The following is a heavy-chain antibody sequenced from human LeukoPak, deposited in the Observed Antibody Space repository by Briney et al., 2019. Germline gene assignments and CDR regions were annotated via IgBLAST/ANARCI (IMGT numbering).Heavy chain of an antibody. CDR2: INHSGST. Sequence: TSSGTLSLTCAVYGGSFSGYYWSWIRQPPGKGLEWIGEINHSGSTNYNPSLKSRVTISVDTSKNQFSLKLSSVTAADTAVYFCARGPYSYDSSGAFDIWGQGTMVTVSS. V-gene: IGHV4-34*01. CDR3: ARGPYSYDSSGAFDI. D-gene: IGHD3-22*01. CDR1: GGSFSGYY. J-gene: IGHJ3*02.